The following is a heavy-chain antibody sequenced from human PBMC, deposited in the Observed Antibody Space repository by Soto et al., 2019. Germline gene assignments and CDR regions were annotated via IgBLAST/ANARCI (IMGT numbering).Heavy chain of an antibody. CDR1: GFTFTSYA. Sequence: GGSLRLSCAASGFTFTSYAMSWVRQAAGKGLEWVSTLSGSGDSTYYADSVKGRFIISRDNLKNTLHLQMNSLRADDTAVYYCAKGSSWDNYFYYGLDVWGQGTTVTVSS. J-gene: IGHJ6*02. CDR3: AKGSSWDNYFYYGLDV. D-gene: IGHD6-13*01. V-gene: IGHV3-23*01. CDR2: LSGSGDST.